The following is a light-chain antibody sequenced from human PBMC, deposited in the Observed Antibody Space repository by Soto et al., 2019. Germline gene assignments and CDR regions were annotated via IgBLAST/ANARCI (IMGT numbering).Light chain of an antibody. CDR3: QQRSNWPRLT. CDR2: DAS. Sequence: EIVLTQSPATLSLSPGERATLSCRASQSVSSYLAWYQQKPGQAPRLLIYDASNRATGIPARFSGSGSGTAFTLTISSLEPEDFAVYYCQQRSNWPRLTFGPGTKVDIK. V-gene: IGKV3-11*01. J-gene: IGKJ3*01. CDR1: QSVSSY.